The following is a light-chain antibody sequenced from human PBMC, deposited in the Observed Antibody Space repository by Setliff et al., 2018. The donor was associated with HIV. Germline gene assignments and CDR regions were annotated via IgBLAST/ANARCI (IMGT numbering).Light chain of an antibody. J-gene: IGLJ1*01. CDR3: SSYTSSSTYV. V-gene: IGLV2-8*01. CDR2: EVN. CDR1: SSDVGGYNY. Sequence: QSVLTQPPSASGSPGQSVTISCTGTSSDVGGYNYVSWYQQYPDKAPKLMIYEVNKRPSGVPDRFSASKSDNTASLTVSGLQADDEADYYCSSYTSSSTYVFGTGTKVTVL.